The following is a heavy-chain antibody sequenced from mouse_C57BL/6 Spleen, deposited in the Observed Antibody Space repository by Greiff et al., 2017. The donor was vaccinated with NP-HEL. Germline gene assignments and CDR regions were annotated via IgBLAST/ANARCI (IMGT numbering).Heavy chain of an antibody. J-gene: IGHJ1*03. CDR2: IYPGGGYT. Sequence: VQLQQSGAELVRPGTSVKMSCKASGYTFTNYWIGWAKQRPGHGLEWIGDIYPGGGYTNYNEKFKGQATLTADKSSSTAYMQFSSLTSEDSAILYRARSISNYGYLDVWGTGTTVTVSS. V-gene: IGHV1-63*01. CDR3: ARSISNYGYLDV. CDR1: GYTFTNYW. D-gene: IGHD2-5*01.